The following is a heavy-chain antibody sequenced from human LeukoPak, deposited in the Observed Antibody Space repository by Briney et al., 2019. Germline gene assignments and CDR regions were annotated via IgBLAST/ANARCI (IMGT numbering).Heavy chain of an antibody. Sequence: SETLSLTCTVSGGSISSYYWSWIRQPTGKGLEWIGRIYTGGSTNCNPSLKSRVTMSVDTSKNQFSLKLSSVTAADTAVYYCASVAAPKKYSSGWYGYNFDYWGQGTLVTVSS. V-gene: IGHV4-4*07. D-gene: IGHD6-19*01. J-gene: IGHJ4*02. CDR2: IYTGGST. CDR1: GGSISSYY. CDR3: ASVAAPKKYSSGWYGYNFDY.